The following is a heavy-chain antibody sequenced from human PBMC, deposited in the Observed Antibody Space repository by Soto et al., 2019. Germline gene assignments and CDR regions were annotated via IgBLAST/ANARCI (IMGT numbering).Heavy chain of an antibody. D-gene: IGHD6-19*01. CDR3: AKDRPLYSSGWYWDY. J-gene: IGHJ4*02. V-gene: IGHV3-30*18. CDR1: GFTFSSYG. CDR2: ISYDGSNK. Sequence: QVQLVESGGGVVQPGRSLRLSCAASGFTFSSYGMHWVRQAPGKGLEWVAVISYDGSNKYYADSVKGRFTISRDNSKNTLYLQMNSLRAEDTAVYYCAKDRPLYSSGWYWDYWGQGTLVTVSS.